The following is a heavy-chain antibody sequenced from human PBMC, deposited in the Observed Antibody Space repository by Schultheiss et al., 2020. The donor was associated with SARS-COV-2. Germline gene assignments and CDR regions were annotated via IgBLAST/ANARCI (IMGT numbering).Heavy chain of an antibody. CDR2: IYYSGST. CDR3: ARERPRDAFDI. V-gene: IGHV4-59*11. J-gene: IGHJ3*02. Sequence: SETLSLTCTVSGGAISIHSWSWIRQPPGKGLEWIGYIYYSGSTNYNPSLKSRVTISVDTSKNQFSLKLSSVTAADTAVYYCARERPRDAFDIWGQGTMVTVSS. CDR1: GGAISIHS.